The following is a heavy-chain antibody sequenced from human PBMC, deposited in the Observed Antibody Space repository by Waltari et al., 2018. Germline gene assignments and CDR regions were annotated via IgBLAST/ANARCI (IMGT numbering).Heavy chain of an antibody. D-gene: IGHD5-12*01. Sequence: EVQLVESGGGSVQPGGSLRLSCAASGFMFRSYAMSWVRQSPGVGMEWRCSSSCGVGRVNCSDTAKGRFTISRATFKNTLFLEMNSLRADDASVYYCAKDLGGYSSAHWYFGVWGRGTLVTVSS. CDR3: AKDLGGYSSAHWYFGV. CDR2: SSCGVGRV. J-gene: IGHJ2*01. V-gene: IGHV3-23*04. CDR1: GFMFRSYA.